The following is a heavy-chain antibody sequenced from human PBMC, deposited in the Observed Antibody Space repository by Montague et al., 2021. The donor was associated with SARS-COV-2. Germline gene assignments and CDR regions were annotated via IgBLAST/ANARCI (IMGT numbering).Heavy chain of an antibody. CDR3: ARGGYGGRTGYYFDY. Sequence: SETLSLTCAVSGGSISSSNWWSWVRQPPGKGLEWIGEIHHSGSTNYNPSLKSRVTMSVDRSKNHFSLRLSSVTAADTAMYYCARGGYGGRTGYYFDYWGQGTLVTVSS. CDR2: IHHSGST. J-gene: IGHJ4*02. D-gene: IGHD4/OR15-4a*01. CDR1: GGSISSSNW. V-gene: IGHV4-4*02.